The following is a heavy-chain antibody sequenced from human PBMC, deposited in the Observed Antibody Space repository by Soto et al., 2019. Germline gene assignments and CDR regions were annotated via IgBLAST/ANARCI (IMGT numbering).Heavy chain of an antibody. Sequence: EEQLLESGGGLVQTGGSLRLSCAASGFDFSSRGMGWVRRAPGKGLEWVSGINGDGRNTYYTDSVKGRFTVSRDNSKNTLGQEMSSLTVDDPGVYYSVKNNDAYQLTGAPAGFDPWGQGTLVTVSS. CDR2: INGDGRNT. CDR3: VKNNDAYQLTGAPAGFDP. CDR1: GFDFSSRG. J-gene: IGHJ5*02. D-gene: IGHD1-1*01. V-gene: IGHV3-23*01.